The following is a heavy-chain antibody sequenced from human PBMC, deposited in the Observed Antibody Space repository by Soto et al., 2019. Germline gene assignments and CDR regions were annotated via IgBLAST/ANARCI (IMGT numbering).Heavy chain of an antibody. D-gene: IGHD3-3*01. CDR1: GFTFSSYA. V-gene: IGHV3-23*01. CDR2: ISGSGGST. Sequence: GGSLRLSCAASGFTFSSYAMSWVRQAPGKGLEWVSAISGSGGSTYYADSVKGRFTISRDNSKNTLYLQMNSLRAEDTAVYCCAKVYDFWSGYYYPFDYWGQGTLVTVSS. J-gene: IGHJ4*02. CDR3: AKVYDFWSGYYYPFDY.